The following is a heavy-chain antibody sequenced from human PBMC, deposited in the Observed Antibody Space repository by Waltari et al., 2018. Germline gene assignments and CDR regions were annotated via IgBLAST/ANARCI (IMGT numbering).Heavy chain of an antibody. CDR1: GGTFSSYA. J-gene: IGHJ1*01. CDR2: IIPIFGTA. CDR3: ARDPAPAVAGTPGRGQH. V-gene: IGHV1-69*08. D-gene: IGHD6-19*01. Sequence: QVQLVQSGAEVKKPGSSVKVSCKASGGTFSSYAISWVRQAPGQGLEWMGRIIPIFGTANYAQKFQGRVTITADKSTSTAYMELSSLRSEDTPVYYCARDPAPAVAGTPGRGQHWGQGTLVTVSS.